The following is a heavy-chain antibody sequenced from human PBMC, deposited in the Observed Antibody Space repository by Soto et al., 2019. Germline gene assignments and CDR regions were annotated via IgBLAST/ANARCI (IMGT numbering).Heavy chain of an antibody. CDR2: ISSSSSYI. J-gene: IGHJ6*02. Sequence: GGSLRLSCAASGFTFSSYSMNWVRQAPGKGLEWVSSISSSSSYIYYADSVKGRFTISRDNAKNSLYLQMNSLRAEDTAVYYCARDDYGSGSYFSRPYYYYGMDVWGQGTTVTVSS. V-gene: IGHV3-21*01. CDR1: GFTFSSYS. D-gene: IGHD3-10*01. CDR3: ARDDYGSGSYFSRPYYYYGMDV.